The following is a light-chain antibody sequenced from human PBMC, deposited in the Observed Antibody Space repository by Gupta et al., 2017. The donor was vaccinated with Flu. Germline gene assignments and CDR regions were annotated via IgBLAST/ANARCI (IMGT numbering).Light chain of an antibody. CDR3: AAWADSLSGVV. CDR2: RNN. J-gene: IGLJ2*01. Sequence: QSVLTQPPSASGTPGQRVTISCSGSSSNIGSNYVYWYQQLPGPAPKLLIYRNNQRPSGVPDRFSGSKSGTSASLAISGLRSEDEADYYCAAWADSLSGVVFGGGTKLTFL. V-gene: IGLV1-47*01. CDR1: SSNIGSNY.